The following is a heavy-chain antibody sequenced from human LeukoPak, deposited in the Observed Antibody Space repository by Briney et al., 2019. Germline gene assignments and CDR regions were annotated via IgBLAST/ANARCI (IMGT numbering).Heavy chain of an antibody. D-gene: IGHD6-13*01. CDR2: ISYDGGNR. Sequence: PGGSLRLSCAASGFIFSSYAMHWVRQAPGKGLEWVAVISYDGGNRYYADSVKGRFTISRDNSKNTLYLQMNSLRTEDTAVYYCARVYPGLAAAGTFPFDYWGQGTLVTVSS. CDR3: ARVYPGLAAAGTFPFDY. V-gene: IGHV3-30-3*01. CDR1: GFIFSSYA. J-gene: IGHJ4*02.